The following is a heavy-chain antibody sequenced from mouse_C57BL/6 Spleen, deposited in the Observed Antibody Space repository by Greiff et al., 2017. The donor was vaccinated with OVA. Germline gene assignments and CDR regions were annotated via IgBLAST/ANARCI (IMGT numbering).Heavy chain of an antibody. V-gene: IGHV5-15*01. Sequence: EVQLVESGGGLVQPGGSLKLSCAASGFTFSDYGMAWVRQAPRKGPEWVAFISNLAYSIYYADTVTGRFTISRENAKNTLYLERSSLRSEDTAMYYCARHAARGVDYAMDYWGQGTSVTVSS. CDR2: ISNLAYSI. CDR1: GFTFSDYG. J-gene: IGHJ4*01. CDR3: ARHAARGVDYAMDY.